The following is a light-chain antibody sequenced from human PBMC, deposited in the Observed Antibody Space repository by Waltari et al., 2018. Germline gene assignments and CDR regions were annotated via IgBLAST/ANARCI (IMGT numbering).Light chain of an antibody. CDR1: QGISKR. V-gene: IGKV1-16*01. CDR2: AAS. CDR3: QQYKTYPIT. Sequence: TCRASQGISKRLAWFQQKPGMAPKSLIYAASRLQSGVPPRFSGSGSGTDFTLTISSLQPEDFASYFCQQYKTYPITFGQGTRLEIK. J-gene: IGKJ5*01.